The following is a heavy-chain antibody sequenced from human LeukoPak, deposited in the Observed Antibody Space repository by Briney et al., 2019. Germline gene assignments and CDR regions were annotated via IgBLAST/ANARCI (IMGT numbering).Heavy chain of an antibody. CDR3: ATSDYGGLDY. J-gene: IGHJ4*02. CDR1: GFTFSSYS. V-gene: IGHV3-21*01. CDR2: ISSSSSYI. D-gene: IGHD4-23*01. Sequence: GGSLRLSCAASGFTFSSYSMNWVRQAPGKGLEWVSFISSSSSYIYYADSVRGRFTISRDNANNSLFLQMNSLRAEDTSVYYCATSDYGGLDYWGQGTLVTVSS.